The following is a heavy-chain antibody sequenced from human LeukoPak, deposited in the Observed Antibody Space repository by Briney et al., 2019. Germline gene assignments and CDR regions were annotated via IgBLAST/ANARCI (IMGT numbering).Heavy chain of an antibody. CDR1: GFTFSSYW. Sequence: GGSLRLSCAASGFTFSSYWMHWVRKPPGKGLVWVSRINSDGSSTSYADSVKGRFTISRDNAKNTLYLQMNSLRAEDTAVYYCARVVYSSVWYNWFDPWGQGTLVTVSS. D-gene: IGHD6-19*01. CDR3: ARVVYSSVWYNWFDP. CDR2: INSDGSST. V-gene: IGHV3-74*01. J-gene: IGHJ5*02.